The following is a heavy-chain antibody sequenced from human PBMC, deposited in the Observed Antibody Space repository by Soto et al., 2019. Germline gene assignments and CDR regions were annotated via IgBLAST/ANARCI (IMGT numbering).Heavy chain of an antibody. Sequence: GASVKVSCKASGYTFTSYAMHWLRQAPGQRLEWMGWINAGNGNTKYSQKFQGRVTITRDTSASTAYMQLSSLRSEDTAVYYCARDLLYYYDSSGFDYWGQGTLVTVSS. CDR1: GYTFTSYA. J-gene: IGHJ4*02. CDR3: ARDLLYYYDSSGFDY. D-gene: IGHD3-22*01. CDR2: INAGNGNT. V-gene: IGHV1-3*01.